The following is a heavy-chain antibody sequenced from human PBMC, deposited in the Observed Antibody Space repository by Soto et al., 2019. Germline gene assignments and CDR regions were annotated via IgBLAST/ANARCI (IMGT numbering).Heavy chain of an antibody. CDR1: VFTCVNAC. V-gene: IGHV3-15*01. CDR2: IKKRADGVTA. CDR3: TKVKHYIYDTSGNCY. J-gene: IGHJ4*02. Sequence: GVSXRLSCSSSVFTCVNACINWFRHAPGKGLEWIGRIKKRADGVTADHATPVKGRFTISRDDSKNTLYLQMNSLKTEDTAVYYCTKVKHYIYDTSGNCYWGQRTLV. D-gene: IGHD3-22*01.